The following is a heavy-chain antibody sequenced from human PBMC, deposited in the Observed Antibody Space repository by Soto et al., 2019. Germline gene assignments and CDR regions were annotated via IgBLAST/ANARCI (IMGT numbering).Heavy chain of an antibody. D-gene: IGHD3-16*01. Sequence: QVQLQESGPGLVKPSETLSLTCTVSGGSISSYYWSWIRQPTGKGLEWIGYIYYSGSTTYNPSLKSRVTISVDTSKNQFSLKLSSVTAADTAVYYCARRWGYEIDYWGQGTLVTVSS. CDR2: IYYSGST. V-gene: IGHV4-59*08. CDR3: ARRWGYEIDY. CDR1: GGSISSYY. J-gene: IGHJ4*02.